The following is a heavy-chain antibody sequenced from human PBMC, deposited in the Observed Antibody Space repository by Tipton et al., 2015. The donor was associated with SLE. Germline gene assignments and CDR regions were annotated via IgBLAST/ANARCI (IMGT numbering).Heavy chain of an antibody. J-gene: IGHJ2*01. CDR2: IIPIFGTA. V-gene: IGHV1-69*01. CDR1: GGTFSSYA. CDR3: ARGGVVYVPRHWYFDL. Sequence: QSGAEVKKPGSSVKVSCKASGGTFSSYAISWVRQAPGQGLEWMGGIIPIFGTANYAQKFQGRVTITADESTSTAYMELSSLRSEDTAVYYCARGGVVYVPRHWYFDLWGRGTLVTVSS. D-gene: IGHD2-8*02.